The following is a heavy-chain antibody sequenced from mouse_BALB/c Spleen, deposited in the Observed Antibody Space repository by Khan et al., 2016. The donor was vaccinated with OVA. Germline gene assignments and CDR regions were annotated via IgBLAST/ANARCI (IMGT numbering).Heavy chain of an antibody. CDR3: ARIYGSDFDY. CDR2: INPHIGET. J-gene: IGHJ2*01. Sequence: EVQLQQSGPELVKPGASVKISCKASGYSFTGYFMHWVMQSHGKSLEWIGRINPHIGETLYNQKFRDKATLTVDKSSSPAHMELRSLAAEDSAVYYGARIYGSDFDYWGQGTTLTVSS. V-gene: IGHV1-20*02. D-gene: IGHD1-1*01. CDR1: GYSFTGYF.